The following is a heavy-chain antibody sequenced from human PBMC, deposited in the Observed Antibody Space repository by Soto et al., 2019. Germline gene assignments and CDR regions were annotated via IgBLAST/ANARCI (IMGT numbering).Heavy chain of an antibody. Sequence: GASVKVSCKASGYTFTSYGISWVRQAPGQGLEWMGWISAYNGNTNYAQKLQGRVTMTTDTSTSTAYMELRSLRSDDTAVYYCARGYYDFWSGSFGGDFYYMEVWGTGTTVTVAS. CDR2: ISAYNGNT. D-gene: IGHD3-3*01. CDR3: ARGYYDFWSGSFGGDFYYMEV. CDR1: GYTFTSYG. V-gene: IGHV1-18*01. J-gene: IGHJ6*03.